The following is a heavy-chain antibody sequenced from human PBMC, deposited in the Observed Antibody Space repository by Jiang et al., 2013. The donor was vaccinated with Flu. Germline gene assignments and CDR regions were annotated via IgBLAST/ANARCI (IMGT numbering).Heavy chain of an antibody. V-gene: IGHV1-46*03. CDR3: ARRFEFRLQMGFFYAWDV. CDR2: INPSGGST. CDR1: GYTFTSHF. J-gene: IGHJ6*02. Sequence: SGAEVKKPGASVNLSCKASGYTFTSHFMHWVRQAPGQGLEWMGIINPSGGSTSYAQKFQGRVAMTSDTSTSTFYMTLSGLRSEDTAVYYCARRFEFRLQMGFFYAWDVWGQGPRSSSP. D-gene: IGHD2/OR15-2a*01.